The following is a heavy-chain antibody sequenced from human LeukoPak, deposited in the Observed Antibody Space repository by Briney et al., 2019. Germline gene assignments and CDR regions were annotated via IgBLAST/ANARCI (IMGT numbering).Heavy chain of an antibody. CDR3: ARNSAPPYYYDSGGIDY. J-gene: IGHJ4*02. Sequence: SETLSLTCAVYGGSFSGYYWSWIRQPPGKGLEWIGEINHSGSTNYNPSLKSRVTISVDTSKNQFSLKLSSVTAADTALYYCARNSAPPYYYDSGGIDYWGQGTLVTVSS. CDR1: GGSFSGYY. V-gene: IGHV4-34*01. D-gene: IGHD3-22*01. CDR2: INHSGST.